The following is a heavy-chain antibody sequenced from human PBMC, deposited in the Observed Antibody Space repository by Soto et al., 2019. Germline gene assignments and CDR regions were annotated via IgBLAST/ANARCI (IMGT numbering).Heavy chain of an antibody. CDR3: ARANQYGSGSYYNTKHFDY. V-gene: IGHV3-13*01. D-gene: IGHD3-10*01. CDR1: GFTFSSYD. J-gene: IGHJ4*02. CDR2: IGTAGDT. Sequence: GGSLRLSCAASGFTFSSYDMHWVRQATGKGLEWVSAIGTAGDTYYPGSVKGRFTISRENAKNSLYLQMNSLRAEDTAVYYCARANQYGSGSYYNTKHFDYWGQGTLVTVSS.